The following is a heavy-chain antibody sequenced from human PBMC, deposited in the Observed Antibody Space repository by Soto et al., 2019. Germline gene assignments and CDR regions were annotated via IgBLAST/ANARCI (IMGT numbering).Heavy chain of an antibody. V-gene: IGHV3-7*01. CDR3: VRAGAADGAF. Sequence: PGWSLRPYCQAYGFSLTTYSLGWVRHAPGDGLECLANINQNRRQKYYTDSVKGRFAISRDNAKNSFYLQMKSLSAGDSAVYFWVRAGAADGAFWGHGT. J-gene: IGHJ3*01. CDR2: INQNRRQK. CDR1: GFSLTTYS. D-gene: IGHD6-13*01.